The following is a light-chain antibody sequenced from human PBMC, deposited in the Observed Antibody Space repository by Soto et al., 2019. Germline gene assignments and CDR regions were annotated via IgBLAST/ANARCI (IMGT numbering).Light chain of an antibody. Sequence: EIVLTQSPGPLSLSPGERATLSCMTIQSVSSTYLIWYQQKPGQAPTLLIYGAASRATGVPDRFSGGGSGTDFTLTISRLEPEDFAVYYCQHFVNSLTWTFGQGTKVDIK. CDR3: QHFVNSLTWT. J-gene: IGKJ1*01. CDR1: QSVSSTY. CDR2: GAA. V-gene: IGKV3-20*01.